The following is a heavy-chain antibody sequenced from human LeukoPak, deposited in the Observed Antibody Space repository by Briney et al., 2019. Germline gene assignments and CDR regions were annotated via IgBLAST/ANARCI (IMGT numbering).Heavy chain of an antibody. CDR1: GFTFSNYA. CDR2: ISGSRGNT. J-gene: IGHJ6*03. CDR3: ATDLSSSTYYYYYYMDV. V-gene: IGHV3-23*01. D-gene: IGHD6-6*01. Sequence: PGGSLRLSCAASGFTFSNYAMSWVRQAPGKGLEWVSAISGSRGNTYYADSVKGRFTISRDNSKNTLYLQMNSLRAEDTAVYYCATDLSSSTYYYYYYMDVWGKGTTVTVSS.